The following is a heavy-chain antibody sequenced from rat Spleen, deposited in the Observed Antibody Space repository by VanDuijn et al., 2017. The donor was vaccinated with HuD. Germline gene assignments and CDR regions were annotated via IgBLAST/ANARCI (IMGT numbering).Heavy chain of an antibody. Sequence: EVKLVESGGGLVQPGRSLKLSCAVSGFNFKDYWMDWVRQAPGKGLEWIGDINKDSSTVNYTPSLKDKFTISRDNAQNTLYLQMNSLRSEDTATYYCTRGGGPFDYWGQGVMVTVSS. J-gene: IGHJ2*01. CDR1: GFNFKDYW. V-gene: IGHV4-2*01. CDR3: TRGGGPFDY. CDR2: INKDSSTV.